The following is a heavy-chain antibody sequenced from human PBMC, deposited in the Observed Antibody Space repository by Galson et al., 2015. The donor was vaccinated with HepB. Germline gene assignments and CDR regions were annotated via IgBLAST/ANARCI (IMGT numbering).Heavy chain of an antibody. CDR1: GGTFSSYA. J-gene: IGHJ4*02. V-gene: IGHV1-69*04. CDR3: AEGFGELSFDR. Sequence: SVKVSCKASGGTFSSYAVNWVRQAPGQGLEWMGRIIPTLGTTNFAQKFQGRVTITADKSTRTAYMELSSLRSEDTAVYYCAEGFGELSFDRWGQGTLVTVSS. D-gene: IGHD3-10*01. CDR2: IIPTLGTT.